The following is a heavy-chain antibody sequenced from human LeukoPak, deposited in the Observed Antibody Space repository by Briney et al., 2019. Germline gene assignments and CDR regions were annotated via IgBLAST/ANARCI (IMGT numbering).Heavy chain of an antibody. V-gene: IGHV3-30*03. CDR1: GFTFSSYG. Sequence: GGSLRLSCAASGFTFSSYGMHWVRQAPGKGLEWVAVISYDGSNKYYADSVKGRFTLSRDNSNNTLYLQMNSLRAERTAVYYCAGVYYYYYMDVWGKGTTVTVSS. CDR3: AGVYYYYYMDV. J-gene: IGHJ6*03. D-gene: IGHD2-8*01. CDR2: ISYDGSNK.